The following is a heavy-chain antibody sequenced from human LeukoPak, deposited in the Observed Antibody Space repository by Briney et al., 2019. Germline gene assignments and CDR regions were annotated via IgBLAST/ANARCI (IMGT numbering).Heavy chain of an antibody. CDR2: IKQDGSEE. J-gene: IGHJ4*02. CDR3: ARGGSYPGC. CDR1: GFTFSSYA. V-gene: IGHV3-7*03. Sequence: PGGSLRLSCAASGFTFSSYAMSWVRQAPGKGLEWVAKIKQDGSEEYYVDSVKGRFTISRDNAKNSLLLQMNSLRVEDTAIYYCARGGSYPGCWGQGTLVTVSS. D-gene: IGHD1-26*01.